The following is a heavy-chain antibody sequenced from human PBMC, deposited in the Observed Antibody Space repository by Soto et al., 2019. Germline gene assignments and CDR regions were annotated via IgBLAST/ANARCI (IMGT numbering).Heavy chain of an antibody. D-gene: IGHD3-3*01. V-gene: IGHV3-11*01. CDR1: GFTFSDYY. J-gene: IGHJ6*03. CDR2: ISSSGSTI. CDR3: ARRFLEWLPHYYYYYMDV. Sequence: PGGSLRLSCAASGFTFSDYYMSWIRQAPGKGLEWVSYISSSGSTIYYAYSVKGRFTISRDNAKNSFYLQMNSLRAEDTALYYCARRFLEWLPHYYYYYMDVWGKGTTVTVSS.